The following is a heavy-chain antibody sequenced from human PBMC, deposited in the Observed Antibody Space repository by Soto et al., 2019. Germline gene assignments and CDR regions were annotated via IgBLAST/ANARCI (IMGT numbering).Heavy chain of an antibody. J-gene: IGHJ6*03. D-gene: IGHD4-17*01. CDR3: ARGKPTVTSHGAA. CDR2: VDSDGNGA. CDR1: GCTFGDYW. Sequence: PGESLILSCEVSGCTFGDYWMHWVRQAPGKGLEWVSRVDSDGNGATYADSVRGRFTISRDNAKNTLYLQITGLGVEDTAMYYFARGKPTVTSHGAAWG. V-gene: IGHV3-74*01.